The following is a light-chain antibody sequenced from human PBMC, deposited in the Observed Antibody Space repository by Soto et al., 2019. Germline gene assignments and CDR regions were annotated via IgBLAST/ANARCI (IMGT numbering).Light chain of an antibody. J-gene: IGKJ5*01. V-gene: IGKV1-6*01. CDR3: LQDYSSPIN. CDR1: QGIRAD. Sequence: AIQLAQSPSSLSSSVGDRVAITCRGSQGIRADLGWYQQKQGKAPKVLIYAASSLQIGVPSRFSGSGSGTDFTLTINSLQPEDSATYYCLQDYSSPINFGQGTRLEI. CDR2: AAS.